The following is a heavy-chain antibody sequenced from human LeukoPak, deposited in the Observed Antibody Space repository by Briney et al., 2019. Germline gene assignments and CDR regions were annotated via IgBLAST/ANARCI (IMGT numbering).Heavy chain of an antibody. J-gene: IGHJ3*02. CDR1: GGTFSSYA. Sequence: ASVKVSCKASGGTFSSYAMHWVRQAPGQRLEWMGWINAGNGNTKYSQKFQGRVTITRDTSASTAYMELSSLRSEDTAVYYCARAPGAYDAFDIWGQGTMVTVSS. CDR3: ARAPGAYDAFDI. D-gene: IGHD2-21*01. V-gene: IGHV1-3*01. CDR2: INAGNGNT.